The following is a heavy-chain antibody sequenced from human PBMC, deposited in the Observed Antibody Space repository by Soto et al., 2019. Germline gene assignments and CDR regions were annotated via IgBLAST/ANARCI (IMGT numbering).Heavy chain of an antibody. CDR3: ARGGLYAYYQDN. Sequence: EVQLVESGGGVVQPGESLRLSCTASGFTFSTYWMHWVRQAPGKGLVWLSRLKGGGSMTDYADSVKGRFTISRDNAENTLYLQMIGLRAEDTAIYYCARGGLYAYYQDNWGQGTLVTVSS. J-gene: IGHJ4*02. V-gene: IGHV3-74*01. D-gene: IGHD3-16*01. CDR2: LKGGGSMT. CDR1: GFTFSTYW.